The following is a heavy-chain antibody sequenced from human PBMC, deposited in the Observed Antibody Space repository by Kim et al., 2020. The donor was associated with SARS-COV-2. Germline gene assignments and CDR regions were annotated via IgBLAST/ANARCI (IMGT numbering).Heavy chain of an antibody. Sequence: GGSLRLSCAASGFTFGDYSMHWVRQPPGKGLEWVSLISGDDGGTFYIDSVKGRFTISRDNDKNSVYLQMDSLKTEDTALYYCAKDNGQFFDWNYIDSWGQGTLVTVSS. D-gene: IGHD3-9*01. CDR1: GFTFGDYS. J-gene: IGHJ4*02. CDR2: ISGDDGGT. CDR3: AKDNGQFFDWNYIDS. V-gene: IGHV3-43*02.